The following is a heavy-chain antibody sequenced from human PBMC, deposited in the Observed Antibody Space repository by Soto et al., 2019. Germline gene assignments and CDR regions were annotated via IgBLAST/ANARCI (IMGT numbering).Heavy chain of an antibody. Sequence: SETLSLTCTASGGSISSYYWSWIRQPPGKGLEWIGYIYYSGSTNYNPSLKSRVTISVDTSKNQFSLKLSSVTAADTAVYYCARKTVTDAFDIWGQGTMVTVSS. CDR3: ARKTVTDAFDI. CDR2: IYYSGST. D-gene: IGHD4-17*01. V-gene: IGHV4-59*01. CDR1: GGSISSYY. J-gene: IGHJ3*02.